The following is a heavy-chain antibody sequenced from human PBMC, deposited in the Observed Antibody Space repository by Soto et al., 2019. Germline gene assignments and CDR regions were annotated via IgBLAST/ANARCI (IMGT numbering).Heavy chain of an antibody. Sequence: GGSLRLSCAASGFTFDDYTMHWVRQAPGKGLEWVSLISWDGGSTYYADSVKGRFTISRDNSKNSLYLQMNSLRTEDTALYYCAKEYYDILTGYRKGYYYYGMDVWGQGTTVTVSS. CDR1: GFTFDDYT. CDR3: AKEYYDILTGYRKGYYYYGMDV. D-gene: IGHD3-9*01. CDR2: ISWDGGST. J-gene: IGHJ6*02. V-gene: IGHV3-43*01.